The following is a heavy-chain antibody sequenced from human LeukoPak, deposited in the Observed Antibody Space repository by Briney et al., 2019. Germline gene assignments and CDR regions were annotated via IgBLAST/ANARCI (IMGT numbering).Heavy chain of an antibody. Sequence: PGGSLRLSCTASGFTFSSYWMTWVRQAPGKGLEWVANIKQDGSGNYYVDSVTGRFTISRDNAKNSLYLQMNSLRGEDTAVYYCARDVNGYRDYWGQGTLVTASS. CDR3: ARDVNGYRDY. J-gene: IGHJ4*02. D-gene: IGHD2-8*01. V-gene: IGHV3-7*01. CDR1: GFTFSSYW. CDR2: IKQDGSGN.